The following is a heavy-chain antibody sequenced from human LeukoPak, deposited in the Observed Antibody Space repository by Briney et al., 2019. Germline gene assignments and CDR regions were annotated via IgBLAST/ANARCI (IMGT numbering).Heavy chain of an antibody. V-gene: IGHV4-34*01. CDR1: GGSFSRYY. D-gene: IGHD5-24*01. CDR3: ARGATISETGYFDF. J-gene: IGHJ4*03. Sequence: SETLSLTCAVYGGSFSRYYWSWIRQSPGKGLEWIAEIDHRGDTNYNPSVKSRVTISVDTSKNQFSLKVRSLSAADTAVYYCARGATISETGYFDFWGQGTPVTVSS. CDR2: IDHRGDT.